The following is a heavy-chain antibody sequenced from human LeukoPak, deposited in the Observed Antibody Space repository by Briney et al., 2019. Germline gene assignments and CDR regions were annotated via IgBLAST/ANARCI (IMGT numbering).Heavy chain of an antibody. V-gene: IGHV3-48*01. D-gene: IGHD6-19*01. CDR2: ISSGGSTI. Sequence: GGSLRLSCAASGFTFSIYSMNWVRQAPGKGLEWVSYISSGGSTIYYADSVKGRFTISRDNPKNMLYLQMNSLRAEDTAVYYCAKDGAVAGYYYYGMDVWGQGTTVTVSS. CDR1: GFTFSIYS. J-gene: IGHJ6*02. CDR3: AKDGAVAGYYYYGMDV.